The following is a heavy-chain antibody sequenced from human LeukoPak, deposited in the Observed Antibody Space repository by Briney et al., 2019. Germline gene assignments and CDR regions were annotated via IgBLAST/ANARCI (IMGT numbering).Heavy chain of an antibody. CDR2: ISKDGSTL. Sequence: PGGSLRLSCAASGFTFSRCTMHWVRQAPGKGLEWVALISKDGSTLNYAASVKGRSTISRDNAKNSLYLQMNSLRAEDTAVYYCARERGNWNYVPDAFDIWGQGTMVTVSS. CDR3: ARERGNWNYVPDAFDI. CDR1: GFTFSRCT. V-gene: IGHV3-30-3*01. J-gene: IGHJ3*02. D-gene: IGHD1-7*01.